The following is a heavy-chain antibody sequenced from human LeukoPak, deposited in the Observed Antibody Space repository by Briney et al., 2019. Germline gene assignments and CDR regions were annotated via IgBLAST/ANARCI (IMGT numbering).Heavy chain of an antibody. CDR3: ARLSPYGDYLGYYYYYYMDV. J-gene: IGHJ6*03. CDR2: IYYSGST. D-gene: IGHD4-17*01. V-gene: IGHV4-39*01. Sequence: PSETLSLTRTVSGGSISSSSYYWGWIRQPPGKGLEWIGSIYYSGSTYYNPSLKSRVTISVDTSKNQFSLKLSSVTAADTAVYYCARLSPYGDYLGYYYYYYMDVWGKGTTVTVSS. CDR1: GGSISSSSYY.